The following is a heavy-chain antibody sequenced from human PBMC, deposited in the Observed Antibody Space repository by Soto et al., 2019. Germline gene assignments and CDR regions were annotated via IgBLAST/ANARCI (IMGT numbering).Heavy chain of an antibody. Sequence: QVQLVESGGGVVQPGRSLRLSCAASGFTFSSYGMHWVRQAPGKGLEWVAVISYDGSNKYYADSVKGRFTISRDNSKNTLYLQMTSLRAEDTAVYYCAKGDRGKGIVVVITGYFDYWGQGTLVTVSS. J-gene: IGHJ4*02. CDR3: AKGDRGKGIVVVITGYFDY. CDR2: ISYDGSNK. V-gene: IGHV3-30*18. CDR1: GFTFSSYG. D-gene: IGHD3-22*01.